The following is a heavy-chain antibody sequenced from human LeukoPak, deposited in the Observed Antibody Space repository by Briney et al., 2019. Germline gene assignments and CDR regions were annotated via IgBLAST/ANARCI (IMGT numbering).Heavy chain of an antibody. Sequence: ASVKVSCKASGYTFTGYYMHWLRQAPGQGLEWMGWINPNSGGTNYAQKFQGRVTMTRNTSISTAYMELSSLRSEDTAVYYCARGASREDYYYYYMDVWGKGTTVTVSS. V-gene: IGHV1-2*02. CDR3: ARGASREDYYYYYMDV. J-gene: IGHJ6*03. CDR2: INPNSGGT. CDR1: GYTFTGYY.